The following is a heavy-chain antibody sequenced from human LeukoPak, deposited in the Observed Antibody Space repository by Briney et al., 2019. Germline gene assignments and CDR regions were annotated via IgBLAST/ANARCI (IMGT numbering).Heavy chain of an antibody. CDR3: ARDPRTVRI. D-gene: IGHD1-1*01. Sequence: GGSLRLSCAASGFTFSDNYMTWVRQAPGKGLEWLSYISGNGGVIQYADSVKDRFTISRDNAKNLLYLQMDSLRVEDTAIYYCARDPRTVRIWGQGTLVTVSS. J-gene: IGHJ4*02. CDR1: GFTFSDNY. CDR2: ISGNGGVI. V-gene: IGHV3-11*04.